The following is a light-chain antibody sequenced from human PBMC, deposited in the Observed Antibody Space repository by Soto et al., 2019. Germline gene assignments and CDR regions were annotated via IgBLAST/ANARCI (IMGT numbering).Light chain of an antibody. CDR1: QGIKND. V-gene: IGKV1-6*01. J-gene: IGKJ1*01. CDR2: AAS. Sequence: AIQMTQSPSSLSASVGDRVTITCRASQGIKNDLSWYQQKPGKAPKILVYAASTLQSGVPSRFSGSGSGTDFTLAISSLQPEDFANYYCLQDYSYTRTFGQGTRVEIK. CDR3: LQDYSYTRT.